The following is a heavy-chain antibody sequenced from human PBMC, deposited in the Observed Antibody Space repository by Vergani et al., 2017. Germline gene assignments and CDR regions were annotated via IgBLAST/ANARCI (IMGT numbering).Heavy chain of an antibody. D-gene: IGHD5-24*01. Sequence: EVKLLQSGGAVVQPGGSLRLSCVASGFTFSSHAMSWVRQGHGKGLEWVSSMKNTGDSTHYADSVKGRFTISKNNAKNTLYLQMNSLVVESTAVYYCGRGSDNYNWGQGTLVTVSS. CDR3: GRGSDNYN. V-gene: IGHV3-23*01. J-gene: IGHJ4*02. CDR2: MKNTGDST. CDR1: GFTFSSHA.